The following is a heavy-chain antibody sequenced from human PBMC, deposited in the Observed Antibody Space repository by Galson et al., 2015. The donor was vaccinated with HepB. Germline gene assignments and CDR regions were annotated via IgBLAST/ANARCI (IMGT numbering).Heavy chain of an antibody. CDR2: IFWNGNN. CDR3: AYRTLYTTFWWSGHYLNY. CDR1: GVSLSTSGVS. D-gene: IGHD2/OR15-2a*01. J-gene: IGHJ4*02. V-gene: IGHV2-5*01. Sequence: PALVKPTQTLTLTCTLSGVSLSTSGVSVGWIRQPPGKALAWLATIFWNGNNDRISSLKTRLSISTDTAKSLVVLSSTNVDPADTATYFCAYRTLYTTFWWSGHYLNYWGQGTLVTVS.